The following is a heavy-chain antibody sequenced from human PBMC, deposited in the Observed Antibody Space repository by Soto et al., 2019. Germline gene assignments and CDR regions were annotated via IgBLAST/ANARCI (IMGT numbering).Heavy chain of an antibody. V-gene: IGHV1-3*01. CDR3: ARDRGGSYEYY. D-gene: IGHD1-26*01. CDR1: GYTFTTYA. CDR2: INAGNGNT. J-gene: IGHJ4*02. Sequence: QVQLVQSGAEVKKPGASVKVSCKASGYTFTTYAMHWVRQAPGQRLEWMGWINAGNGNTKYLQKFQGRVTITRDTSASTAYMELSSLRSEDTAVYYCARDRGGSYEYYWGQGTLVTVSS.